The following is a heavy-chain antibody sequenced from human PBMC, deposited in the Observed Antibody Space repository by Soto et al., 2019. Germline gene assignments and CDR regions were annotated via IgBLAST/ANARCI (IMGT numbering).Heavy chain of an antibody. CDR3: ARGDGLSYFDY. D-gene: IGHD3-16*01. V-gene: IGHV4-59*08. CDR1: GGSISSYY. CDR2: IYYSGST. J-gene: IGHJ4*02. Sequence: SETLSLTCTVSGGSISSYYWSWIRQPPGKGLEWIGYIYYSGSTNYNPSLKSRVTISVDTSKNQFSLKLSSVTAADTAVYYCARGDGLSYFDYWGQGTLVTVSS.